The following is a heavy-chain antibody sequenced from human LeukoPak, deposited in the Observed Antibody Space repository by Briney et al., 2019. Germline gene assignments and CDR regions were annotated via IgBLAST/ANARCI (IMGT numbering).Heavy chain of an antibody. V-gene: IGHV1-69*05. CDR1: GGTFSSYA. Sequence: ASVKVSCKASGGTFSSYAISWVRRGPGQGLEWMGGIIPIFGTANYAQKFQGRVTITTDESTSTAYMELSGLRSEDTAVYYCARVRDSSSWFYFDHWGQGTLVTVSS. D-gene: IGHD6-13*01. J-gene: IGHJ4*02. CDR3: ARVRDSSSWFYFDH. CDR2: IIPIFGTA.